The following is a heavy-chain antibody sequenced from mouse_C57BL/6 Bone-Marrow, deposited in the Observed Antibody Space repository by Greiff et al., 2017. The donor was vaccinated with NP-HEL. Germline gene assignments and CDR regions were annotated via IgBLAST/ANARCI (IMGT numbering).Heavy chain of an antibody. CDR3: ASYYYGSSDYYAMDY. V-gene: IGHV1-81*01. D-gene: IGHD1-1*01. J-gene: IGHJ4*01. CDR2: IYPRSGNT. Sequence: VQLQQSGAELARPGASVKLSCKASGYTFTSYGISWVKQRTGQGLEWIGEIYPRSGNTYYNEKFKGKATLTADKSSSTAYMELRSLTSEDSAVYFCASYYYGSSDYYAMDYWGQGTSVTVSS. CDR1: GYTFTSYG.